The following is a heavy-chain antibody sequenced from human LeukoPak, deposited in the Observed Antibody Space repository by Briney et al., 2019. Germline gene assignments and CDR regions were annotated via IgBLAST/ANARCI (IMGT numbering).Heavy chain of an antibody. CDR3: AKDDAWLRYQY. D-gene: IGHD3-9*01. J-gene: IGHJ4*02. CDR2: IDSSSSTI. CDR1: GFTFSTYS. V-gene: IGHV3-48*01. Sequence: GGSLRLSCAASGFTFSTYSVNWVRQAPGKGLGWISHIDSSSSTISYADSVKGRFTISRDNAKNSLYLQMNSLGAEDTAVYYCAKDDAWLRYQYWGQGTLVTVSS.